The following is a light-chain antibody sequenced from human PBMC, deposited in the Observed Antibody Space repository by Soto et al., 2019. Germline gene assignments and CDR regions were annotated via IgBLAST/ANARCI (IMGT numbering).Light chain of an antibody. Sequence: EIVLTQSPATLSLSPGERATLSCRVSQSVSNYLAWYQQKPGQAPRLLIYDASNRATGIPARFSGSGSGTDFTLTISSLEPEDFAVYYCQQRTNWPPTWTFGQGTKV. CDR1: QSVSNY. CDR3: QQRTNWPPTWT. CDR2: DAS. V-gene: IGKV3-11*01. J-gene: IGKJ1*01.